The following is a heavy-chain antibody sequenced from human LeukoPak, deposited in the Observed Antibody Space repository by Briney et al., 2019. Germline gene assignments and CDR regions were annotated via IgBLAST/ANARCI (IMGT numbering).Heavy chain of an antibody. Sequence: ASVKVSCKASGYTFTSYGISWVRQAPGQRLEWMGWISAYNGNTNYAQKLQGRVTMTTDTSTSTAYMELRSLRSDDTAVYYCARDHDYYGSGSYYNWGQGTLVTVSS. V-gene: IGHV1-18*01. CDR3: ARDHDYYGSGSYYN. J-gene: IGHJ4*02. CDR2: ISAYNGNT. CDR1: GYTFTSYG. D-gene: IGHD3-10*01.